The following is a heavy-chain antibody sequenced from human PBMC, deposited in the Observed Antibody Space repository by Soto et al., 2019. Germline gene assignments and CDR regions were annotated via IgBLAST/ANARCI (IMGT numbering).Heavy chain of an antibody. J-gene: IGHJ4*02. V-gene: IGHV1-8*01. D-gene: IGHD3-9*01. CDR3: ARGSDILTGLNRGFDY. CDR1: GYTFTSYD. Sequence: GASVKVSCKASGYTFTSYDINWVRQATGQGLEWMGWMIPNSGSTGYAQKFQGRVTMTRNTSISTAYMELSSLRSEDTAVYYCARGSDILTGLNRGFDYWGQGTLVTVSS. CDR2: MIPNSGST.